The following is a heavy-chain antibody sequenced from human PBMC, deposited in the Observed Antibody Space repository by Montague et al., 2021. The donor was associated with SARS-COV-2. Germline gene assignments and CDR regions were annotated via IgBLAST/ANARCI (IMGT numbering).Heavy chain of an antibody. Sequence: SETLSLTCSVSSFSISSGYYWGWFRQTPGKGLEWIRSRYQNGATXXSPPLNRPVTILVDTPKNQSSLSLTSATAADTAVYYCARSGVGIFDFSYFDSWGQGSLVIVSS. CDR3: ARSGVGIFDFSYFDS. J-gene: IGHJ4*02. D-gene: IGHD3-3*01. CDR1: SFSISSGYY. V-gene: IGHV4-38-2*02. CDR2: RYQNGAT.